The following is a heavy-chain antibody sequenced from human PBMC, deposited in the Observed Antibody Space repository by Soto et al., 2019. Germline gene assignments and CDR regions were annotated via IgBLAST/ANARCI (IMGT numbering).Heavy chain of an antibody. J-gene: IGHJ6*02. CDR3: APLSVSLSGPYGIHV. CDR2: VYYRGRS. CDR1: GGSVTNSSYY. Sequence: PSETLSLTCTVSGGSVTNSSYYWGWIRQSPGKGLEWIGSVYYRGRSYSKSSLKSRVTLSVDTSKNQFSVRLNSVTASDTAVYYCAPLSVSLSGPYGIHVWGQGTTVTVSS. D-gene: IGHD2-15*01. V-gene: IGHV4-39*01.